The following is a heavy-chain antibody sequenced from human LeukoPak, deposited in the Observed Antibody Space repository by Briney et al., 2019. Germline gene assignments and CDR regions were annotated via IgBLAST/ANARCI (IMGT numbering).Heavy chain of an antibody. CDR2: IRSKANSYAT. CDR3: TRLVGDTGVYYYVQ. CDR1: GFTFSSYG. J-gene: IGHJ4*02. Sequence: GGSLRLSCAASGFTFSSYGMHWVRQASGKGLEWVGRIRSKANSYATAYAASVNGRFTISRDDSKNTAYLQMNSLKTEDTAVYYCTRLVGDTGVYYYVQWGQGTLVTVSS. D-gene: IGHD3-22*01. V-gene: IGHV3-73*01.